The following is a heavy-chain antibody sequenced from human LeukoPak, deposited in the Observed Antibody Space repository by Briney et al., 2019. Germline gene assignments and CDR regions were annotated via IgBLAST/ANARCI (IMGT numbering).Heavy chain of an antibody. CDR1: GFTFSNYA. Sequence: SGGSLRLSCAASGFTFSNYAMNWVSQAPGKGLEWVSAINGRGGSTFYADSVKGRFTISRDNSKNTLYLQMNTLRAEDTAVYYCAKTDPADWYYFDYWGQGTLVTVSS. J-gene: IGHJ4*02. CDR3: AKTDPADWYYFDY. D-gene: IGHD3-9*01. CDR2: INGRGGST. V-gene: IGHV3-23*01.